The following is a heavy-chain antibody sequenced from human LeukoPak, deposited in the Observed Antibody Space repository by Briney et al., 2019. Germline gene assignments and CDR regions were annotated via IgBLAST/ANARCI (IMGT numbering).Heavy chain of an antibody. D-gene: IGHD1-26*01. Sequence: ASVKVSCKASGYTFTSYDINWVRQGPGQGVEWMGRIIPILGIANYAQKFQGRVTITADKSTSTAYMELSSLRSEDTAVYYCARHYQWGGYFDYWGQGTLVTVSS. CDR3: ARHYQWGGYFDY. CDR2: IIPILGIA. CDR1: GYTFTSYD. V-gene: IGHV1-69*04. J-gene: IGHJ4*02.